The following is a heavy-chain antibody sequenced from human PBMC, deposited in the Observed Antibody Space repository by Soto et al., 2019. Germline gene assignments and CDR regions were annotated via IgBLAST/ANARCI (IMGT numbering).Heavy chain of an antibody. Sequence: GGSLRLSCAASGLTLSSYAMSWVRQAPGKGLEWVSSISGSGAATYYADSVKGRFTISRDNSKNTLYLQMNSLRAEDTAVYYCARGGQQLASVLNRFDPWGQGTLVTVSS. V-gene: IGHV3-23*01. J-gene: IGHJ5*02. CDR1: GLTLSSYA. CDR2: ISGSGAAT. D-gene: IGHD6-13*01. CDR3: ARGGQQLASVLNRFDP.